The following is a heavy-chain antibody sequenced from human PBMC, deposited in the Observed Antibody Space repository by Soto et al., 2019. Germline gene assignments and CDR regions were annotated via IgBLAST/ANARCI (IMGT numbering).Heavy chain of an antibody. D-gene: IGHD6-13*01. J-gene: IGHJ6*02. Sequence: LRLSCAASGFTFSSYAMSWVRQAPGKGLEWVSAISGSGGSTYYADSVKGRFTISRDNSKNTLYLQMNSLRAEDTAVYYCAKDKNSSSWYVRQLGGSMDVWGQGTTVTVSS. CDR3: AKDKNSSSWYVRQLGGSMDV. CDR2: ISGSGGST. CDR1: GFTFSSYA. V-gene: IGHV3-23*01.